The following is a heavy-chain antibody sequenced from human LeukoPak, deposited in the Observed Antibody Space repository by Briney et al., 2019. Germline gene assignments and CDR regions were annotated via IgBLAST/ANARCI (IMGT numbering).Heavy chain of an antibody. CDR1: GYTLTSYD. D-gene: IGHD5-12*01. CDR3: ARGYSGYDSADY. CDR2: MNPNSGNT. Sequence: GASVKVSCKASGYTLTSYDINWVRQAPGQGLEWMGWMNPNSGNTGYAQKFQGRVTITRNTSISTAYMELSSLRSEDTAVYYCARGYSGYDSADYWGQGTLVTVSS. V-gene: IGHV1-8*03. J-gene: IGHJ4*02.